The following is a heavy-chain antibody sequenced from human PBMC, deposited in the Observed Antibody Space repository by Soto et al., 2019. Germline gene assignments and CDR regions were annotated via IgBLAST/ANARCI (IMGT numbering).Heavy chain of an antibody. CDR2: IIPIFGTA. J-gene: IGHJ6*02. D-gene: IGHD5-18*01. Sequence: ASVKVSCKASGGTFSSYAISWVRQAPGQGLEWMGGIIPIFGTANYAQKFQGRVTITADESTSTAYMELSSLRSEDTAVYYCASRKYSYGQRREYYYGMDVWGQGSTVTVSS. V-gene: IGHV1-69*13. CDR3: ASRKYSYGQRREYYYGMDV. CDR1: GGTFSSYA.